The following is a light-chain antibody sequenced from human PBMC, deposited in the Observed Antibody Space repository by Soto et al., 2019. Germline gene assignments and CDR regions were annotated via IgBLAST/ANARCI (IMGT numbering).Light chain of an antibody. V-gene: IGKV3-15*01. CDR2: DAF. CDR3: QQYDEWPLT. J-gene: IGKJ4*01. Sequence: EKVMTQSPATLSVSPGERATLSCRASQNVKTRLAWYKQKPGQAPRLLIFDAFTSATGIPARFSGSASGTDFTLTNSSLQSEDAAVYSCQQYDEWPLTFGGGTKVEIK. CDR1: QNVKTR.